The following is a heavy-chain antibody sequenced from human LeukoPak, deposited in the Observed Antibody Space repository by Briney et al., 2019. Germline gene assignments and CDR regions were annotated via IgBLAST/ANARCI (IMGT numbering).Heavy chain of an antibody. CDR1: GYTFTGYY. Sequence: AASVKVSCKASGYTFTGYYMHWVRQAPGQGLEWMGWINPNSGGTNYAQKFQGRVTMTRDTSISTAYMELSRLRSDDTAVYYCASIGAYCTNGVCYDLDYWGQGTLVTVSS. V-gene: IGHV1-2*02. CDR3: ASIGAYCTNGVCYDLDY. J-gene: IGHJ4*02. D-gene: IGHD2-8*01. CDR2: INPNSGGT.